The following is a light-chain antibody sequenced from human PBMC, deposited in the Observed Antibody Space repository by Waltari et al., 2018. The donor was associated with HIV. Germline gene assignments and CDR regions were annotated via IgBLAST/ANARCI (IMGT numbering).Light chain of an antibody. J-gene: IGLJ3*02. CDR2: RNN. CDR3: SAWDSSLSAWV. Sequence: QAGLTQPPSVPKGFRQTATLTCSGKSNKVGQQGASWPQQHQVHPPKLLFYRNNHRPSGISERLAASRSGNTASLIITALQPEDEADYYYSAWDSSLSAWVFGGGTKLTVL. V-gene: IGLV10-54*01. CDR1: SNKVGQQG.